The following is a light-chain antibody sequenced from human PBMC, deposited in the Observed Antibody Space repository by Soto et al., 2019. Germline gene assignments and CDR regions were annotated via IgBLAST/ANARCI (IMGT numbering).Light chain of an antibody. CDR2: AAS. CDR3: KQSYSTQWT. CDR1: QSISSY. Sequence: DIQMTQSPSSLSASVGDRVTITCRASQSISSYLSWYQQKPGKAPNLLIFAASSLQSGVPSRFSGAGSGTDFTLTIANLHPEDFAIYYCKQSYSTQWTFGQGTKVDIK. J-gene: IGKJ1*01. V-gene: IGKV1-39*01.